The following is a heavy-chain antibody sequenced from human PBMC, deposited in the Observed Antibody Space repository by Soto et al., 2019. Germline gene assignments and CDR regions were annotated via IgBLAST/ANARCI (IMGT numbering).Heavy chain of an antibody. V-gene: IGHV3-74*01. CDR1: GFSFSSSW. J-gene: IGHJ5*02. CDR2: INNDGSNT. Sequence: EVQLVESGGGLVQPGESLRLSCAASGFSFSSSWMHWVRQAPGKGLVWVSRINNDGSNTRYADSVKGRFTVTRDNAKNTLYLQMNSLRAEDTAVYYCARPYDFWTVYYLPGDSWGQGTLVTVSS. CDR3: ARPYDFWTVYYLPGDS. D-gene: IGHD3-3*01.